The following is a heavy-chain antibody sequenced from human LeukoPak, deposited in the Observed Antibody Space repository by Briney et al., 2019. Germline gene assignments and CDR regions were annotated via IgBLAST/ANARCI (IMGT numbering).Heavy chain of an antibody. CDR3: ARGVAARPDYYYYGMDV. CDR1: GGSFSGYY. J-gene: IGHJ6*02. V-gene: IGHV4-34*01. D-gene: IGHD6-6*01. Sequence: SETLSLTCAVYGGSFSGYYWSWIRQPPGEGLEWIGEINHSGSTNYNPSLKSRVTISVDTSKNQFSLKLSSVTAADTAVYYCARGVAARPDYYYYGMDVWGQGTTVTVSS. CDR2: INHSGST.